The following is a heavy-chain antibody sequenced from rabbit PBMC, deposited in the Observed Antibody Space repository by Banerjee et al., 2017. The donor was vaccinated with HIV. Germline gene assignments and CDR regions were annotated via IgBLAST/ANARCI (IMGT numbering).Heavy chain of an antibody. CDR1: GFDFSSNA. D-gene: IGHD2-1*01. J-gene: IGHJ5*01. CDR2: IDPVFGST. V-gene: IGHV1S47*01. CDR3: ARGYDDYVIWEHYWLDL. Sequence: EESGGDLVKPGASLTLTCTASGFDFSSNAMCWVRQAPGKGLEWIGYIDPVFGSTDYASWVNGRFTISSDNAQNTVDLQMNSLTAADTATYFCARGYDDYVIWEHYWLDLWGPGTLVTVS.